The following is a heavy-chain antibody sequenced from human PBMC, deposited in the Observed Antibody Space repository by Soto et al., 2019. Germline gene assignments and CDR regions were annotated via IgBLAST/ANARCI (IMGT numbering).Heavy chain of an antibody. CDR1: GGTFSSYA. D-gene: IGHD3-10*01. V-gene: IGHV1-69*13. CDR2: ITPILGTA. Sequence: SVKVSCKASGGTFSSYAISWVRQAPGQGLEWMGGITPILGTANYAQKVQGRVTITADESTSTAYMELSSLRSEDTAVYYCARGGITMVRGVIITPFDYWGEATLVTVSS. CDR3: ARGGITMVRGVIITPFDY. J-gene: IGHJ4*02.